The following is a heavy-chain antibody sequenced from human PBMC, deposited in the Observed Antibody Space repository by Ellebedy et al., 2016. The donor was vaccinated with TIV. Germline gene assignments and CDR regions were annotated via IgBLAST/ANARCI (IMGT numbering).Heavy chain of an antibody. D-gene: IGHD2-2*01. CDR2: ISTSSII. V-gene: IGHV3-48*04. CDR3: ARAVVSAAVSAFDY. Sequence: PGGSLRLSCVVSGFTFSSYSMNWVRQAPGKGLEWVSSISTSSIIYYADSVKGRFTISRDNAKNSLYLQMNSLRAEDTAVYYCARAVVSAAVSAFDYWGQGTLVTVSS. J-gene: IGHJ4*02. CDR1: GFTFSSYS.